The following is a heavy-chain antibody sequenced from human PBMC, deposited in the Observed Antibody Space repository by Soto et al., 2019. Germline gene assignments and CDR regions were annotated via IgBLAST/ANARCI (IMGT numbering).Heavy chain of an antibody. D-gene: IGHD2-15*01. CDR3: ARHSYCSGGSCYSEYFAVGNWFDP. J-gene: IGHJ5*02. Sequence: TSETLSLTCTVSGGSISSYYWSWIRQPPGKGLEWIGYIYYSGSTNYNPSLKSRVIISVDTANNQFSLKVRSVTAADTAVYYCARHSYCSGGSCYSEYFAVGNWFDPWGQGTLVTVSS. V-gene: IGHV4-59*08. CDR1: GGSISSYY. CDR2: IYYSGST.